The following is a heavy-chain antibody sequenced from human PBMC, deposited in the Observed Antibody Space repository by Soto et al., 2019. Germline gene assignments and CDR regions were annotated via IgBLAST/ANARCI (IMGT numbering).Heavy chain of an antibody. D-gene: IGHD5-18*01. V-gene: IGHV3-23*01. CDR1: GFTFNSYS. CDR3: AGGDTYYAMGV. J-gene: IGHJ6*02. Sequence: PGGSLRLSCAVSGFTFNSYSMSWVRQAPGKGLEWVSAISGSGGSTYYADSVKGRFTISRDNSKNTLYLQMNSLRAEDTAVYYCAGGDTYYAMGVWGQGTTVTVSS. CDR2: ISGSGGST.